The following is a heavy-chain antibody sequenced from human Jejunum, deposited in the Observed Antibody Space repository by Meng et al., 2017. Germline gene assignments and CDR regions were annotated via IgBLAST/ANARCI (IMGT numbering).Heavy chain of an antibody. CDR3: ARDQGSYGNFQH. CDR1: GFIFSGYW. J-gene: IGHJ1*01. V-gene: IGHV3-7*01. Sequence: GGSLRPSCAGSGFIFSGYWMNWVRQAPRKGLEWVANIRQDGSEEHYVDSVKGRFTISRDNAKNSLYLQMNSLRDEDTAVYYCARDQGSYGNFQHWGQGTLVTVSS. D-gene: IGHD3-16*01. CDR2: IRQDGSEE.